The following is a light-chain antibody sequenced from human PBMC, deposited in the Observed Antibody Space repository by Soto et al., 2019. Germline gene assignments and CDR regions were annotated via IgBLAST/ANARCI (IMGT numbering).Light chain of an antibody. J-gene: IGLJ1*01. CDR1: SSDVGGYNY. CDR3: SSYTSSSNPYV. Sequence: QSALTQPASVSGSPGQSITISCTGTSSDVGGYNYVSWYQQHPGKAPKLMIYEVSNRPSGVSNRFSGSKYGNTASLTISGLQAEDEADYYCSSYTSSSNPYVFGTGTKLTVL. CDR2: EVS. V-gene: IGLV2-14*01.